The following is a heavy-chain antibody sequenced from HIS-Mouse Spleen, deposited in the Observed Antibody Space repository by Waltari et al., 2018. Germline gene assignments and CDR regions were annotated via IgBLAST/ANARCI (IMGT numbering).Heavy chain of an antibody. CDR1: GYTFTSYD. V-gene: IGHV1-8*01. Sequence: QVQLVQSGAEVKKPGASVKVSFKASGYTFTSYDINCVRRATGQGLEWMGWKNPNSGNTGYAQKFQGRVTMTRNTSISTAYMELSSLRSEDTAVYYCARVYYDFWSGYYYWGQGTLVTVSS. D-gene: IGHD3-3*01. CDR3: ARVYYDFWSGYYY. CDR2: KNPNSGNT. J-gene: IGHJ4*02.